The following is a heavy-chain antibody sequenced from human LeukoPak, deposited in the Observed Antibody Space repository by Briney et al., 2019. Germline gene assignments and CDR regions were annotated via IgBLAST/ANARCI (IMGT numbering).Heavy chain of an antibody. CDR3: AREGVGATGAFDY. CDR1: GGSISSGSYY. J-gene: IGHJ4*02. D-gene: IGHD1-26*01. CDR2: IYYSGST. V-gene: IGHV4-39*07. Sequence: SETLSHTCTVSGGSISSGSYYWGWIRQPPGKGLEWIGSIYYSGSTYYNPSLKSRVTISVDTSKNQFSLKLSSVTAADTAVYYCAREGVGATGAFDYWGQGTLVTVSS.